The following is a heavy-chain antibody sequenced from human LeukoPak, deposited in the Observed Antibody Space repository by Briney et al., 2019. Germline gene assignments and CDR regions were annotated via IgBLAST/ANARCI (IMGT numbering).Heavy chain of an antibody. CDR3: ARDITVFWSGYYTYFDY. J-gene: IGHJ4*02. CDR1: GDTFTGYY. CDR2: INPNSGGT. V-gene: IGHV1-2*02. D-gene: IGHD3-3*01. Sequence: ASVKVSCKASGDTFTGYYMHWVRQAPGQGLEWMGWINPNSGGTNYAQKFQGRVTMTRDTSISTAYMELSRLRSDDTAVYYCARDITVFWSGYYTYFDYWGQGTLVTVSS.